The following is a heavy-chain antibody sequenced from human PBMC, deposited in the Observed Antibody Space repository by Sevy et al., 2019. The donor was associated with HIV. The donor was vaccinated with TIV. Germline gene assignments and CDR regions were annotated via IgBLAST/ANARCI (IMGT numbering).Heavy chain of an antibody. J-gene: IGHJ4*02. D-gene: IGHD6-19*01. V-gene: IGHV3-23*01. CDR1: GFTFSSYH. CDR2: ITSSGDNT. CDR3: AREMRLPLAGTGGFDS. Sequence: GGSLRLSCAASGFTFSSYHMSWVRQATGKGLEWVSAITSSGDNTYYTNSLKGRFTISVDNSKNMLYLQVNGLRAEDTAIYYCAREMRLPLAGTGGFDSWGQGILVTVSS.